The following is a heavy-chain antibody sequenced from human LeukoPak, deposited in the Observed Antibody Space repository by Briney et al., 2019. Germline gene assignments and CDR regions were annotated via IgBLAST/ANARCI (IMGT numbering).Heavy chain of an antibody. CDR1: GDSISTSGYY. J-gene: IGHJ4*02. CDR3: ARRRDDSGGYYKRLGFYC. CDR2: IYYSGST. V-gene: IGHV4-39*01. D-gene: IGHD3-22*01. Sequence: PSETLSLTCTVSGDSISTSGYYWGWIRQPPGKGLEWIGSIYYSGSTYYNPSLKSRVTVSADTSKNQFSLRLSSVTAADTAVYYCARRRDDSGGYYKRLGFYCWGQRTLVTVSS.